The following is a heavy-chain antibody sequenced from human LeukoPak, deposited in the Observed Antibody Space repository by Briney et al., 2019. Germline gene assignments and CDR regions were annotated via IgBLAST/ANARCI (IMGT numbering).Heavy chain of an antibody. CDR1: GYTFTGYH. D-gene: IGHD2-15*01. J-gene: IGHJ6*02. Sequence: ASVKVSCKASGYTFTGYHMHWVRQAPGQRLEWMGRINPNSGGTNYAQKFQGRVTMTRDTSISTAYMELSRLRSDDTAVYYCAATPGYYYYGMDVWGQGTTVTVSS. CDR2: INPNSGGT. CDR3: AATPGYYYYGMDV. V-gene: IGHV1-2*06.